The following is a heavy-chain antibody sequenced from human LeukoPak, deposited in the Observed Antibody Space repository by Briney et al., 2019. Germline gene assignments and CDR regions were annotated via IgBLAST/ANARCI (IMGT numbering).Heavy chain of an antibody. CDR1: GYTFTDYY. CDR3: ARGYGGNSVDY. CDR2: INPNSGGT. D-gene: IGHD4-23*01. V-gene: IGHV1-2*02. Sequence: GASVKVSCKASGYTFTDYYIHWVRQAPGQGLEWMGWINPNSGGTNYAQEFQGRVTMTRDTSISTAYMEVSRLGSDDTAIYYCARGYGGNSVDYWGKGTLVTVSS. J-gene: IGHJ4*02.